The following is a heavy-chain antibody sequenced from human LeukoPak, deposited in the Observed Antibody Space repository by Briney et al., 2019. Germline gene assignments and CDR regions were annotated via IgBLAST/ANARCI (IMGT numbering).Heavy chain of an antibody. Sequence: GGSLRLSCAASGFTFSSYDMHWVRQAPGKGLEWVSAIGSAGDTYYPGSVKGRFTISRENAKNSLYLQLNSLRDGDTAVYYCARAEYFDLWGRGTLVTVSS. CDR1: GFTFSSYD. CDR2: IGSAGDT. J-gene: IGHJ2*01. V-gene: IGHV3-13*04. CDR3: ARAEYFDL.